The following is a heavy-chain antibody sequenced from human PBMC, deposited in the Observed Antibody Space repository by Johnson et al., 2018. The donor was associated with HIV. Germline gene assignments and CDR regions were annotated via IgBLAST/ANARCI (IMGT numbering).Heavy chain of an antibody. CDR3: ARIPGSGWEHDAFDI. J-gene: IGHJ3*02. CDR1: GFTFTDYY. CDR2: ISSSGSTI. Sequence: QMLLVESGGGLVTPGGSLRLSCAASGFTFTDYYMSWIRQAPGKGLEWVSYISSSGSTIFYADSVKGRFPISRDNAKNSLYLQMNSLRAEDTAVYYCARIPGSGWEHDAFDIWGQGTMVTVSS. V-gene: IGHV3-11*04. D-gene: IGHD6-19*01.